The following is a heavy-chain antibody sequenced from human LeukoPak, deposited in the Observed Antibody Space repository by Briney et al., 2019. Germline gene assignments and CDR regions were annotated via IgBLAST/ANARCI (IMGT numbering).Heavy chain of an antibody. D-gene: IGHD1-7*01. J-gene: IGHJ4*02. V-gene: IGHV3-74*01. CDR2: MNGEGTTI. CDR3: ATARNFRFEY. CDR1: GYSFTSYW. Sequence: GESLKISCKGSGYSFTSYWMHWVRQAPGKGLMWVSRMNGEGTTIDYADSVKGRFTVSRDYAKNTLFLQMNNLRTEDTALYFCATARNFRFEYWGQGSLVIVSA.